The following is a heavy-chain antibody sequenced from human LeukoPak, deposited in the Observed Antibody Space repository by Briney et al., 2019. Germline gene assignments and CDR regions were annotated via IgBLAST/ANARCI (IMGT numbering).Heavy chain of an antibody. Sequence: SETLSLTCTVSGGSVSSSSCYWSWIRQPPGKGLEWIGYIYYTGSTNHNPSLKSRVTISVDTSRNQFSLKLSSVTAADTAVYYCARFPLEMATYDYWGQGTLVTVSS. CDR2: IYYTGST. CDR1: GGSVSSSSCY. CDR3: ARFPLEMATYDY. D-gene: IGHD5-24*01. J-gene: IGHJ4*02. V-gene: IGHV4-61*01.